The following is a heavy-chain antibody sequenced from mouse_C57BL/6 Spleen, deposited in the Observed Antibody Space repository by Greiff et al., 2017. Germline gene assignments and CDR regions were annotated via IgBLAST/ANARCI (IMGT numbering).Heavy chain of an antibody. Sequence: QVQLQQSGAELVMPGASVKLSCKASGYTFTSYWMHWVKQRPGQGLEWIGEIDPSDSYTNYNQKFKGKSTLTVDKSSSTAYMQLSSLTSEDSAVYYCARAFYYSDPEFACWGQGTLVTVSA. V-gene: IGHV1-69*01. CDR3: ARAFYYSDPEFAC. CDR1: GYTFTSYW. J-gene: IGHJ3*01. CDR2: IDPSDSYT. D-gene: IGHD2-13*01.